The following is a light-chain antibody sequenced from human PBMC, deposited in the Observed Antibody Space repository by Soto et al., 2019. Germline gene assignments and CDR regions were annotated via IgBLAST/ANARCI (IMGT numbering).Light chain of an antibody. CDR1: SSDVGAYNY. Sequence: HSALTQPASVSGSPGQSITISCTGTSSDVGAYNYVSWYQQHPGKAPKLMIYDVNIRPSGVSNRFSGSKSGNTASLTISGLQAEDEADYYCTSWTTSTTMKFGGGTKVTVL. V-gene: IGLV2-14*01. CDR2: DVN. J-gene: IGLJ2*01. CDR3: TSWTTSTTMK.